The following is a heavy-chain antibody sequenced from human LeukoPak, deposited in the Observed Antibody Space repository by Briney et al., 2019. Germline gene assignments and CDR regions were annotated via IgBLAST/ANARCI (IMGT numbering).Heavy chain of an antibody. J-gene: IGHJ4*02. CDR1: GFTFSSYA. D-gene: IGHD3-22*01. V-gene: IGHV3-23*01. CDR3: AKVGRDYDSSGYYSPFDY. Sequence: GGSLRLSCAASGFTFSSYAMSWVRQAPGKGLEWVSAISGSGGSTYYADSVKGRFPISRDNSKNPLYLQMNSLRAEDTAVYYCAKVGRDYDSSGYYSPFDYWGQGTLVTVSS. CDR2: ISGSGGST.